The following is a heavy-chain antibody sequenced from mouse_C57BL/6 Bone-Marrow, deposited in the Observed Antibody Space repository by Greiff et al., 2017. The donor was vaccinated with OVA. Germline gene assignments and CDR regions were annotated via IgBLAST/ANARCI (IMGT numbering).Heavy chain of an antibody. CDR3: ARGRKVSVDY. J-gene: IGHJ2*01. V-gene: IGHV5-4*01. Sequence: EVQRVESGGGLVKPGGSLKLSCAASGFTFSSYAMSWVRQTPEKRLEWVATISDGGSYTYYPDNVKGRFTISRDNAKNNLYLQMSHLKSEDTATYYCARGRKVSVDYWGQGTTPTVSA. CDR1: GFTFSSYA. CDR2: ISDGGSYT.